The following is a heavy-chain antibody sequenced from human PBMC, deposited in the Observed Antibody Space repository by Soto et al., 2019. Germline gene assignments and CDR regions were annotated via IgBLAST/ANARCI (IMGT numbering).Heavy chain of an antibody. CDR1: AGPFRRYA. J-gene: IGHJ4*02. Sequence: SVKVSCKASAGPFRRYAISLVRQAPGQGLEWMGGIIPIFGTANYAQKFQGRVTITADKSTSTAYMALSSLRSEDTAVYYCANMQQLAPYFDYWGQGTLVTVSS. CDR2: IIPIFGTA. D-gene: IGHD6-13*01. CDR3: ANMQQLAPYFDY. V-gene: IGHV1-69*06.